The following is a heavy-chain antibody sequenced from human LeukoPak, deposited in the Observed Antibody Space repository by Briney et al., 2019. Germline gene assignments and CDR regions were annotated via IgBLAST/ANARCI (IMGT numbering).Heavy chain of an antibody. V-gene: IGHV3-30*18. D-gene: IGHD3-22*01. Sequence: GGSLRLSCAASGFTFSDYYMSWIRQAPGKGLEWVAVISYDGSNKYYADSVKGRFTISRDNSKNTLYLQMNSLRAEDTAVYYCAKGRDDYYDSSDYWGQGTLVTVSS. CDR1: GFTFSDYY. J-gene: IGHJ4*02. CDR3: AKGRDDYYDSSDY. CDR2: ISYDGSNK.